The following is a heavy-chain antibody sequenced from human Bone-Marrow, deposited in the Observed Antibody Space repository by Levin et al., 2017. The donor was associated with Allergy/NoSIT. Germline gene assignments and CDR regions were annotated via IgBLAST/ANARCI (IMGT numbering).Heavy chain of an antibody. J-gene: IGHJ4*02. D-gene: IGHD6-13*01. V-gene: IGHV3-74*01. CDR3: VRESSSSRFFDF. CDR2: IYNDGSST. CDR1: GFTLSNHW. Sequence: LSLTCVASGFTLSNHWMHWVRQAPGKGLVWVSRIYNDGSSTNYADSVKGRFTISRDNAKNTLWLQMNSLRAEDTAVYYCVRESSSSRFFDFWGQGTLVTVSS.